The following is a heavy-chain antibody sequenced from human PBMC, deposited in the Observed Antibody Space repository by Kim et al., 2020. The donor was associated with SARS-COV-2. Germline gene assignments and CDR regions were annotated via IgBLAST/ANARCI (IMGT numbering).Heavy chain of an antibody. CDR3: AKDLLVVREFILSGDGVFDY. D-gene: IGHD3-10*01. CDR1: GFTFSSYA. CDR2: ISGSGGST. Sequence: GGSLRLSCAASGFTFSSYAMSWVRQAPGKGLEWVSAISGSGGSTYYADSVKGRFTISRDNSKNTLYLQMNSLRAEDTAVYYCAKDLLVVREFILSGDGVFDYWGQGTLVTVSS. V-gene: IGHV3-23*01. J-gene: IGHJ4*02.